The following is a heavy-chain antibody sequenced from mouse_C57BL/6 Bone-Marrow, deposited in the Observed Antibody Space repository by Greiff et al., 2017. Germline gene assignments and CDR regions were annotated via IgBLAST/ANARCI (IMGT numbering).Heavy chain of an antibody. D-gene: IGHD1-1*01. J-gene: IGHJ3*01. CDR2: IYPRSGNT. V-gene: IGHV1-81*01. CDR3: ARRAGSHYYGSSYWFAY. Sequence: VQLQQSGAELARPGASVKLSCKASGYTFTSYGISWVKQRTGQGLEWIGEIYPRSGNTYYNEKFKGKATLTADKSSSTAYMELRSLTSEDSAVYFCARRAGSHYYGSSYWFAYWGQGTLVTVSA. CDR1: GYTFTSYG.